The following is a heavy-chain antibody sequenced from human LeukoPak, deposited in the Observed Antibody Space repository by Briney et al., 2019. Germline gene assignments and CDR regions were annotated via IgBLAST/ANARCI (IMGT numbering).Heavy chain of an antibody. Sequence: SQTLSLTCAISGDSVSSNSASWSWIRQSPSRGLEWLGRTYYRSKWYNDYAVSVKSRITINPDTSKNQFSLKLTSVTAADTAVYYCARGDYGSGIYIDSWGRGTLVTVSS. CDR1: GDSVSSNSAS. J-gene: IGHJ4*02. D-gene: IGHD3-10*01. CDR2: TYYRSKWYN. CDR3: ARGDYGSGIYIDS. V-gene: IGHV6-1*01.